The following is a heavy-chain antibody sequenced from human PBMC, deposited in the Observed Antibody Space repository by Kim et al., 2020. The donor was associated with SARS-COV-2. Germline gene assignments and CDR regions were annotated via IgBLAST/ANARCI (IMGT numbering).Heavy chain of an antibody. J-gene: IGHJ6*02. D-gene: IGHD1-20*01. CDR2: ISSSSSYI. Sequence: GGSLRLSCAASGFTFSSYSMNWVRQAPGKGLEWVSSISSSSSYIYYADSVKGRLTISRDNAKNSLYLQMNSLRAEDTAVYYCARDCGMGNYYYYGMDVWGQGATVTVSS. CDR1: GFTFSSYS. V-gene: IGHV3-21*01. CDR3: ARDCGMGNYYYYGMDV.